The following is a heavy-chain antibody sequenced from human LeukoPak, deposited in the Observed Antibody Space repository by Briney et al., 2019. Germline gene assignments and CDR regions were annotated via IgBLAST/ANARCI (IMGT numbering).Heavy chain of an antibody. CDR2: ISGSGGST. J-gene: IGHJ2*01. CDR3: AKAPYGSGKRGWYFDL. D-gene: IGHD3-10*01. Sequence: GGSLRLTCAASGFTFSSYAMSWVRQAPGKGLEWVSAISGSGGSTYYADSVKGRFTISGDNSKNTLYLQMNSLRAEDTAVYYCAKAPYGSGKRGWYFDLWGRGTLVTVSS. CDR1: GFTFSSYA. V-gene: IGHV3-23*01.